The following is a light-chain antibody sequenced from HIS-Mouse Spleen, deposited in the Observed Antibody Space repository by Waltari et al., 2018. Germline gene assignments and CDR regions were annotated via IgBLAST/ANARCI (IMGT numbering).Light chain of an antibody. CDR1: ALPTKY. V-gene: IGLV3-10*01. CDR3: YSTDSSGNHRV. Sequence: SYELTQPPSVSVSPGQTARLTCPGTALPTKYAYWYQQKSGQAPVLVLYEDSKRPSGIPERFSGSSSGTMATLTISGAQVEDEADYYCYSTDSSGNHRVFGGGTKLTVL. CDR2: EDS. J-gene: IGLJ2*01.